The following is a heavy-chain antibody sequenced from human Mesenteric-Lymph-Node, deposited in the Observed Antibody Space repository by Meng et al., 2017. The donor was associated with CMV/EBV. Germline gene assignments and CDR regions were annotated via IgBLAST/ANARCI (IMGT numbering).Heavy chain of an antibody. CDR3: TRGVTPDY. CDR1: GFTFGDYP. V-gene: IGHV3-49*04. CDR2: IRSKAYGGTT. J-gene: IGHJ4*02. Sequence: GGSLRLSCAASGFTFGDYPMSWVRQDPGKGLEWVGFIRSKAYGGTTEFAASVKLRFSISRDDSRGIAYLQMNGLQTDDTAVYYCTRGVTPDYWGQGTLVTVSS. D-gene: IGHD2-21*02.